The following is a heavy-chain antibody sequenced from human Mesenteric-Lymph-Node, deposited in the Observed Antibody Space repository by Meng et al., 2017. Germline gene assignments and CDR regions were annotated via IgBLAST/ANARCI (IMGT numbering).Heavy chain of an antibody. D-gene: IGHD2-8*02. CDR1: GGTFSSYA. Sequence: SVKVSCKASGGTFSSYAISWVRQAPGQGLEWMGGIIPIFGTANYAQKFQGRVTITADESTSTAYMELSSLRSEDTAVYYCAREDTDYYYYYGMDVWGQGTTVTVSS. CDR2: IIPIFGTA. V-gene: IGHV1-69*13. J-gene: IGHJ6*02. CDR3: AREDTDYYYYYGMDV.